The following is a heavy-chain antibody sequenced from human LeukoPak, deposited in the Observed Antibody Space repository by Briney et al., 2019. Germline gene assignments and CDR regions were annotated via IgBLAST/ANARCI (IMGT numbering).Heavy chain of an antibody. J-gene: IGHJ4*02. CDR3: ARGGNRFGGFYFDY. D-gene: IGHD3-10*01. CDR1: ADSLSSGGHY. CDR2: IHHSGRS. Sequence: PSQTLSLTCTVSADSLSSGGHYWAWIRQFPGKGLESISFIHHSGRSRHNSSLKDRVAISVDTSRKQFALKLSSVTAADTAMYDCARGGNRFGGFYFDYWGQGIQVIVSS. V-gene: IGHV4-31*03.